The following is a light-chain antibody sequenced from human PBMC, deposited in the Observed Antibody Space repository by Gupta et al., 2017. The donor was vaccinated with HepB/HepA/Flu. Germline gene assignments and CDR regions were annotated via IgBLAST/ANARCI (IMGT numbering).Light chain of an antibody. J-gene: IGKJ1*01. Sequence: VVMTQSPLSLPVTLGQPASISCRSSQSVVYTNGIAYLSWFLQRPGQSPRRLIYRVSNRDSGVPDRFSGSGSGTDFTLKISRVEAEDVGVYYCMQGTHWPVTFGQGTKVEI. CDR1: QSVVYTNGIAY. CDR3: MQGTHWPVT. CDR2: RVS. V-gene: IGKV2-30*01.